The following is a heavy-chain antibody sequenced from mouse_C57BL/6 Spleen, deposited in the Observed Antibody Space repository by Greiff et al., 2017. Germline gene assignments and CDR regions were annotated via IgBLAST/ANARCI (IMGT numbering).Heavy chain of an antibody. V-gene: IGHV1-4*01. CDR3: ARSRVATDWYFDV. Sequence: QVQLQQSGAELARPGASVKMSCKASGYTFTSYTMHWVKQRPGQGLEWIGYNNPSSGYTKYNQKFKDQATLTADKSSSTAYMQLSSLTSEDSAVYYCARSRVATDWYFDVWGTGTTVTVSS. D-gene: IGHD1-1*02. J-gene: IGHJ1*03. CDR1: GYTFTSYT. CDR2: NNPSSGYT.